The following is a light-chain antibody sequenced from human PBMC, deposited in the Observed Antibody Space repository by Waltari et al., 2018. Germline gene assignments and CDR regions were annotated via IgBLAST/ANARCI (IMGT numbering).Light chain of an antibody. Sequence: DIVMTQSPDSLAVSLGERATIKCKTSQSLLYSSNNKNYLHWYQQKPGQPPQLLIYWASTRESGVPDRFSGSGSGTDFTLTISSLQAEDVAIYYCQQYYSTLVFGQGTKLEIK. CDR3: QQYYSTLV. CDR2: WAS. V-gene: IGKV4-1*01. J-gene: IGKJ2*01. CDR1: QSLLYSSNNKNY.